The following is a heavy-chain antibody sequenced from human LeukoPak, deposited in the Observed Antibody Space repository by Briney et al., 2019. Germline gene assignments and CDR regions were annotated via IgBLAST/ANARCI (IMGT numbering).Heavy chain of an antibody. CDR1: GGSISSYY. CDR3: ARGYNWNYAWFDP. J-gene: IGHJ5*02. CDR2: IYTSGST. Sequence: SETLSLTCTVSGGSISSYYWSWIRQPAGKGLEWIGRIYTSGSTNYNPSLKSRVTISVDKSKNQSSLKLSSVTAADTAVYYCARGYNWNYAWFDPWGQGTLVTVSS. V-gene: IGHV4-4*07. D-gene: IGHD1-7*01.